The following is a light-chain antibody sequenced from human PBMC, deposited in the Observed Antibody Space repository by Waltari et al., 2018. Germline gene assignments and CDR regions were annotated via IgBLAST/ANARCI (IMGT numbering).Light chain of an antibody. CDR2: AAS. J-gene: IGKJ4*01. CDR3: QQYDTWLT. V-gene: IGKV3-15*01. CDR1: QGISSN. Sequence: EIVMTQSPATLSVSPGERATLSCRASQGISSNLAWYQQKPGQPPRLLIYAASTRATGISARFSGSRSGTEFTLTISSLQSEDFAVYYCQQYDTWLTFGGGTTVEIK.